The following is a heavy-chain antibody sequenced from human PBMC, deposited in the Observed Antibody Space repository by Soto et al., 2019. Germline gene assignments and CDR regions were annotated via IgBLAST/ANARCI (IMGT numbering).Heavy chain of an antibody. J-gene: IGHJ1*01. Sequence: QVQLQASGPGLVKPSGTLSLTCAVSSGTINSSNWWSWVRQPPGKGLEWIGEVYHSGSTNYNPSLKSRVTISVDKSKNQFSLKLSSVTAADTAVYYCARDREDFCDYVGYFQYWGQGTRVTVSS. CDR3: ARDREDFCDYVGYFQY. CDR1: SGTINSSNW. CDR2: VYHSGST. V-gene: IGHV4-4*02. D-gene: IGHD4-17*01.